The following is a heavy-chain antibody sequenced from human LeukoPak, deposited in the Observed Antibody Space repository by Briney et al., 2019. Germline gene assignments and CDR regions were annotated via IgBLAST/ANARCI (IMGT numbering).Heavy chain of an antibody. CDR3: ARIRGIGYCSSTSCYSSDAFDI. J-gene: IGHJ3*02. Sequence: SETLSLTCTVSGGSISSYYWSWIRQPAGKGLEWIGRIYTSGSTNYNPSLKSRVTMSVDKSKNQFSLKLSSVTAADTAVYYCARIRGIGYCSSTSCYSSDAFDIWGQGTMVTVSS. V-gene: IGHV4-4*07. CDR1: GGSISSYY. CDR2: IYTSGST. D-gene: IGHD2-2*01.